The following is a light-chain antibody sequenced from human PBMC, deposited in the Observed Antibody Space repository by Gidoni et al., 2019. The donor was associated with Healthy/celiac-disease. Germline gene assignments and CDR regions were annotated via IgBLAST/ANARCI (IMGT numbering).Light chain of an antibody. J-gene: IGLJ2*01. Sequence: SYELPQPPSVSVPPGQTASITCSGDELGANYACWYQQKPGQSPVLVIYQDSKRPSGIPERFSGSNSGSTATLTISGTQAMDEADYYCQAWDSSTVVFGGGTKLTVL. CDR2: QDS. V-gene: IGLV3-1*01. CDR1: ELGANY. CDR3: QAWDSSTVV.